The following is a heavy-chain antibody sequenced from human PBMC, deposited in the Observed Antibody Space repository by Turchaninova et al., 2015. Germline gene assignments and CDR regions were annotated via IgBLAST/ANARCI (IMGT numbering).Heavy chain of an antibody. Sequence: ESGPGLVKPSQTLSLTCTVSGGSISSGGYYWSWIRPHPGKGLEWIGYIYYSGRTYYNPSLKSRVTISVDTSKNQFSLKLSSVTAADTAVYYCARTYYDFWSGYYKGDAFDIWGQGTMVTVSS. CDR3: ARTYYDFWSGYYKGDAFDI. D-gene: IGHD3-3*01. CDR1: GGSISSGGYY. CDR2: IYYSGRT. J-gene: IGHJ3*02. V-gene: IGHV4-31*03.